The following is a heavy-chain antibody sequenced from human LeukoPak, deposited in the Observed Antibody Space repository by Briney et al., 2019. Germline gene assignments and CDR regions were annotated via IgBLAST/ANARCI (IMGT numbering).Heavy chain of an antibody. CDR3: ARDLSSGWLNWFDP. CDR2: INTNTGNP. Sequence: ASVKVSCKASGYTFTSYAMNWVRQAPGQGLEWMGWINTNTGNPTYAQGFTGRFVFSLDTSVSTAYLQISSLRAEDTAVYYCARDLSSGWLNWFDPWGQGTLVTVSS. J-gene: IGHJ5*02. CDR1: GYTFTSYA. D-gene: IGHD6-19*01. V-gene: IGHV7-4-1*02.